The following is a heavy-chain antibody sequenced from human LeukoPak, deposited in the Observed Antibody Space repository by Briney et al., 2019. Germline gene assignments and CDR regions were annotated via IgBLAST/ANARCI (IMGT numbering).Heavy chain of an antibody. J-gene: IGHJ5*02. D-gene: IGHD2-2*01. CDR1: GGSFSGYY. CDR3: ARHIVVGGNWFDP. Sequence: PSETLSLTCAVYGGSFSGYYCRWIRQPPGKGLEWIGEINHSGSTNYNPSLKSRVTISVDTSKNQFSLKLSTVHAADTAVYYCARHIVVGGNWFDPWGQGTLVTVSS. CDR2: INHSGST. V-gene: IGHV4-34*01.